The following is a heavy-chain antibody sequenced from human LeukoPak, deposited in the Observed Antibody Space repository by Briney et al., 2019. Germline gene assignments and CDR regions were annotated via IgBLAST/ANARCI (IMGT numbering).Heavy chain of an antibody. CDR1: GGSISSYY. Sequence: SETLSLTCTVSGGSISSYYWSWIRQPPGKGLEWIGYIYYSGSTNYNPSLKSRVTISVDTSKNQFSLKLSSVTAADTAVYYCARQARSYNWNDEAFDIWGQATMVTVSS. J-gene: IGHJ3*02. CDR2: IYYSGST. D-gene: IGHD1-1*01. V-gene: IGHV4-59*08. CDR3: ARQARSYNWNDEAFDI.